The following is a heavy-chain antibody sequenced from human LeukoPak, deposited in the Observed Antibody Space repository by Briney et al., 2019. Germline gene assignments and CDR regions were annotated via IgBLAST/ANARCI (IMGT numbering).Heavy chain of an antibody. V-gene: IGHV1-24*01. CDR3: ATPIAAFDAFEI. J-gene: IGHJ3*02. CDR1: GYTLTELS. Sequence: GASVKVSCKVSGYTLTELSMYWVRQAPGKGLEWMGGFDLEDGETTYAQKFQGRVTVTEDTSTDTAYMELSSLRSEDTAVYYCATPIAAFDAFEIWGQGTMVTVSS. CDR2: FDLEDGET. D-gene: IGHD6-13*01.